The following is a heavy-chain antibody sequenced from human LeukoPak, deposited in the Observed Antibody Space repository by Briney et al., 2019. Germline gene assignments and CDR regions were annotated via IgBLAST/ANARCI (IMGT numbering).Heavy chain of an antibody. D-gene: IGHD6-13*01. J-gene: IGHJ4*02. V-gene: IGHV3-21*01. CDR1: GFTFSSYS. Sequence: PGGSLRLSCAASGFTFSSYSMNWVRQAPGKGLEWVSSISSSSSFTYYADSMKGRFTISRDNADNSLYLQMNSLRAEDTAVYYCARQYTSSWAFDSWGQGTLVTVSS. CDR2: ISSSSSFT. CDR3: ARQYTSSWAFDS.